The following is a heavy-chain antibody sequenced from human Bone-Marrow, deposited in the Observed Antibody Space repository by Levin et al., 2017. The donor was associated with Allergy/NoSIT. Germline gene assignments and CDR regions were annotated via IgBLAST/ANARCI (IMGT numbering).Heavy chain of an antibody. Sequence: GESLKISCKVSGHSFINYWIGWVRQMPGEGLEWMGIMNLGDSNTNYSPSFQGQVTISADKSITTAYLQWGSLKASDTAIYYCTIAEDGLFWFDPWGQGTLVTVFS. J-gene: IGHJ5*02. CDR3: TIAEDGLFWFDP. CDR2: MNLGDSNT. D-gene: IGHD3-10*01. V-gene: IGHV5-51*01. CDR1: GHSFINYW.